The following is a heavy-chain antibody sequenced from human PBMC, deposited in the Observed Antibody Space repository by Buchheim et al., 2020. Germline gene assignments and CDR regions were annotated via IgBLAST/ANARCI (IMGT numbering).Heavy chain of an antibody. CDR3: ARDTAWYLDY. V-gene: IGHV3-33*01. J-gene: IGHJ4*02. Sequence: QLQLVESGGGVVQPGRSLRLSCAASGFTFSDYGMHWVRQAPGKGLEWVAIIWSDGSDTYYIDSVRGRFTISRDNSKNTVYLQMNSLRAEDTAVYYCARDTAWYLDYWGQGTL. D-gene: IGHD2-21*02. CDR1: GFTFSDYG. CDR2: IWSDGSDT.